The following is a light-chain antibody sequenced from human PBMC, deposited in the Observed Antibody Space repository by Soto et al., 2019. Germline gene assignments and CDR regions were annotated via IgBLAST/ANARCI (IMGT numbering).Light chain of an antibody. CDR3: CSYGGSFPYV. J-gene: IGLJ1*01. Sequence: QSALTQPPSVSGSPGQSVTISCTGTSSDVGGYDYVSWYQQRPGKAPKLLIYDVTKRPSGVPDRFSGSKSGNTASLTISGLQAEDKADFYCCSYGGSFPYVFGTGTKLTVL. CDR1: SSDVGGYDY. CDR2: DVT. V-gene: IGLV2-11*01.